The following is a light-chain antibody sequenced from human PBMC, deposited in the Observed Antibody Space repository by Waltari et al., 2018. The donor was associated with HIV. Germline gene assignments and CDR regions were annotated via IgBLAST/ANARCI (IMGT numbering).Light chain of an antibody. J-gene: IGKJ1*01. Sequence: EIVLTQSPGTLSLSPGERATLSCRASQSVSSSYLAWYQQRPGQSPRLLIYGASSRATGIPDRFSGSGSGTDFTLTINTLEPEDFAVYYCQQYASSRTFGQGTKVEIK. V-gene: IGKV3-20*01. CDR1: QSVSSSY. CDR3: QQYASSRT. CDR2: GAS.